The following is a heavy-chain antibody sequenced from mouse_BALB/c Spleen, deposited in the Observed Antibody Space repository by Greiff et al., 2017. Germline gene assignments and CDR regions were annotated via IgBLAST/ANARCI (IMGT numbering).Heavy chain of an antibody. CDR1: GFTFSSYY. Sequence: EVKLVESGGGLVKLGGSLKLSCAASGFTFSSYYMSWVRQTPEKRLELVAAINSNGGSTYYPDTVKGRFTISRDNAKNTLYLQMSSLKSEDTALYYCARQGDEGAWFAYWGQGTLVTVSA. CDR2: INSNGGST. D-gene: IGHD3-3*01. CDR3: ARQGDEGAWFAY. J-gene: IGHJ3*01. V-gene: IGHV5-6-2*01.